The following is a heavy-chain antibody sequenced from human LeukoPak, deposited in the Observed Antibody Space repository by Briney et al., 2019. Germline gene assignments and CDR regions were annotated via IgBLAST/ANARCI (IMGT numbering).Heavy chain of an antibody. J-gene: IGHJ4*02. CDR3: ARGEGIAVAGISYYFDY. V-gene: IGHV4-34*01. D-gene: IGHD6-19*01. CDR2: INHSGST. CDR1: GGSFSGYY. Sequence: KPSETLSLTCAVYGGSFSGYYWSWIRQPPGKGLEWIGEINHSGSTNYNPSLESRVTISVDTSKNQFSLKLSSVTAADTAVYYCARGEGIAVAGISYYFDYWGQGTLVTVSS.